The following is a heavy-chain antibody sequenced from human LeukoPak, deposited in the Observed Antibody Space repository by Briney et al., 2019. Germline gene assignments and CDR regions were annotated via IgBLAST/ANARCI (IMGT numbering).Heavy chain of an antibody. Sequence: SVKVSCKASGGTFSSYAISWVRQAPGQGLEWMGGIIPIFGTANYAQKFQGRVTITADESTSTAYMELSSLRSEDTAVYYCARPQRTIFGVGTANYFDYWGQGTLVTVSS. D-gene: IGHD3-3*01. V-gene: IGHV1-69*13. CDR2: IIPIFGTA. CDR1: GGTFSSYA. J-gene: IGHJ4*02. CDR3: ARPQRTIFGVGTANYFDY.